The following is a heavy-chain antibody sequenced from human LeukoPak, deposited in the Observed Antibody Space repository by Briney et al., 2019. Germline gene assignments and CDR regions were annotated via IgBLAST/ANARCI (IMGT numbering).Heavy chain of an antibody. CDR3: ARILTTGTTVSY. J-gene: IGHJ4*02. CDR1: GFTFSTYS. D-gene: IGHD1-1*01. Sequence: TGGSLRLSCAASGFTFSTYSMNWVRQAPGKGLEWVSYITSSSSTIYYADSVRGRFTISRDNAKNSLYLQMNSLRAEDTAVYYCARILTTGTTVSYWGQGALVTVSS. V-gene: IGHV3-48*01. CDR2: ITSSSSTI.